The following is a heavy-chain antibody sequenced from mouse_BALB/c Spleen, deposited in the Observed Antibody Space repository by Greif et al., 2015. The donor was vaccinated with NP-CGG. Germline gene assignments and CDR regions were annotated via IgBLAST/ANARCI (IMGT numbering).Heavy chain of an antibody. J-gene: IGHJ2*01. CDR3: ARKYGNYFDY. CDR1: CYTFTSYW. V-gene: IGHV1-7*01. CDR2: INPSTGYT. D-gene: IGHD2-10*02. Sequence: QVQLQQSGAELAKPGASVKMSCKASCYTFTSYWMHWVKQRPGQGLEWIGYINPSTGYTEYNQKFKDKATLTADKSSSTAYIQLSSLTSEDSAVYYFARKYGNYFDYWGQGTTLTVSS.